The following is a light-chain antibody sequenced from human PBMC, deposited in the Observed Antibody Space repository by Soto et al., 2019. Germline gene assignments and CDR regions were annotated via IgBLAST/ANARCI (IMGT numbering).Light chain of an antibody. CDR2: EVN. V-gene: IGLV2-8*01. Sequence: QSVLTQPPSASGSPGQSVTISCTGTSSDIGGYNSVSWYQQHPGKAPRLMIYEVNKRPSGVPDRFSGSKSGYTASLTVSGLQTEDEADYYCSSYTGSNDVVFGGGTKLTVL. CDR1: SSDIGGYNS. J-gene: IGLJ2*01. CDR3: SSYTGSNDVV.